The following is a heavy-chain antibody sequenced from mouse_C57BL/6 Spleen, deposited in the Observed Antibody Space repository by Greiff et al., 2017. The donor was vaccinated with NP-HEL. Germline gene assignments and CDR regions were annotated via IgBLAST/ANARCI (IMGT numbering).Heavy chain of an antibody. J-gene: IGHJ2*01. V-gene: IGHV1-7*01. CDR3: ARSYYGNYVNFYY. CDR1: GYTFTSYW. D-gene: IGHD2-10*01. CDR2: INPSSGYT. Sequence: QVQLQQSGAELAKPGASVKLSCKASGYTFTSYWMHWVKQRPGQGLEWIGYINPSSGYTKYNQKFKDKATLTADKSSSTGYMQLSSLTYEGSAVYYCARSYYGNYVNFYYWGQCTTLTVSS.